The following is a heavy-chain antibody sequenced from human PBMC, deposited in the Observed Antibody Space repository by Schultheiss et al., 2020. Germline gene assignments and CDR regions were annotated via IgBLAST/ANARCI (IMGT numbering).Heavy chain of an antibody. V-gene: IGHV3-33*01. D-gene: IGHD4-17*01. CDR2: IWYDGSNK. CDR3: ARETYGDYYFDY. CDR1: GFTFSSYG. J-gene: IGHJ4*02. Sequence: GGSLRLSCAASGFTFSSYGMHWVRQAPGKGLEWVAVIWYDGSNKYYADSVKGRFTISRDNSKNTLYLQMNSLRAEDTAVYYCARETYGDYYFDYWGQGTLVTVSS.